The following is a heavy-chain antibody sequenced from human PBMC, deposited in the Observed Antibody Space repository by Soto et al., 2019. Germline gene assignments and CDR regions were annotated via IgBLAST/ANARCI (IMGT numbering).Heavy chain of an antibody. J-gene: IGHJ4*02. Sequence: GGSLRLSCAASGFTFSSYAMSWVLQAPGKGLEWVSAISGSGGSTYYADSVKGRFTISRDNSKNTLYLQMNSLRAEDTAVYYRAKWAGSSGWYWLNARGQGTLVTVSS. CDR3: AKWAGSSGWYWLNA. V-gene: IGHV3-23*01. D-gene: IGHD6-19*01. CDR1: GFTFSSYA. CDR2: ISGSGGST.